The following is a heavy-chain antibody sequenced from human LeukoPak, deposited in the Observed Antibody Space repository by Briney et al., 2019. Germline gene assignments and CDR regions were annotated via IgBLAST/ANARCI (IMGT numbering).Heavy chain of an antibody. CDR1: GFNVGTYA. V-gene: IGHV3-23*01. J-gene: IGHJ3*01. Sequence: GGSLRLSCAASGFNVGTYAMSWVRQAPGRGLEWVSCINTGETTFYADSVKGRFTISRDNSNLYLHMTSLRDEDTALYYCAKGSFDVWGQGTVVIVSS. CDR2: INTGETT. CDR3: AKGSFDV.